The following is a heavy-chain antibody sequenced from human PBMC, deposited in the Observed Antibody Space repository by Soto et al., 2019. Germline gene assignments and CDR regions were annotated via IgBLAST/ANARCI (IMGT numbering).Heavy chain of an antibody. V-gene: IGHV3-23*01. J-gene: IGHJ4*02. CDR3: ARRGSGSYYDY. Sequence: EVQLLESGGGLVQPGGSLRLSCAASGFTFSNYAMNWVRQAPGKGLEWVSVISGSGDSTYYAESLKGRFTISRDNSKNTLYLQMNSLRAEDTAIYYCARRGSGSYYDYWGQGTLVTVSS. CDR1: GFTFSNYA. CDR2: ISGSGDST. D-gene: IGHD1-26*01.